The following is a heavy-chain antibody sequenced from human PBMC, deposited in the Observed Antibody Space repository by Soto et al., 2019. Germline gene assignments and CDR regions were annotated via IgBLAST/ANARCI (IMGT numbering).Heavy chain of an antibody. V-gene: IGHV3-73*01. CDR1: GFAFSGSA. J-gene: IGHJ5*02. D-gene: IGHD3-16*01. CDR3: TRDLFSYDYSGILWFDP. CDR2: IRSKGHNYAT. Sequence: GGSLRLSCAASGFAFSGSAMYWVRQASGKGPEWVGRIRSKGHNYATEYAASVKGRFTISRDDSKNTAYLQMNSLQTEDTAVYYCTRDLFSYDYSGILWFDPWGQGTLVTVSS.